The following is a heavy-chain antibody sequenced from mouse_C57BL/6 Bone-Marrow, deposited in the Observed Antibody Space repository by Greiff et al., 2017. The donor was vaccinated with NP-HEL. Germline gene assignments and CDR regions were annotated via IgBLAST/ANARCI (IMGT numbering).Heavy chain of an antibody. Sequence: VQLKQSGPELVKPGASVKISCKASGYSFTGYYMNWVKQSPEKSLEWIGEINPSTGGTTYNQKFKAKATLTVDKSSSTAYMQLKSLTSEDSAVYYCARSDWVYYAMDYWGQGTSVTVSS. CDR1: GYSFTGYY. D-gene: IGHD4-1*01. V-gene: IGHV1-42*01. J-gene: IGHJ4*01. CDR3: ARSDWVYYAMDY. CDR2: INPSTGGT.